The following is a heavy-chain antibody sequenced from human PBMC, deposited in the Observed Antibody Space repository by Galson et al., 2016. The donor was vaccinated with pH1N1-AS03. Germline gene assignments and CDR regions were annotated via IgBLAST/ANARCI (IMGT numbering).Heavy chain of an antibody. J-gene: IGHJ4*02. D-gene: IGHD5-18*01. CDR1: GFTFDDYA. V-gene: IGHV3-9*01. CDR3: VKDFDKYTFGYGTFLDY. Sequence: LRLSCVASGFTFDDYAMHWVRQAPGKGLEWVSGISWNSGSKAYSDSVKGRFTISRDNAKNSLYLQMDILRPEDTALYYCVKDFDKYTFGYGTFLDYWGQGTLVTVSS. CDR2: ISWNSGSK.